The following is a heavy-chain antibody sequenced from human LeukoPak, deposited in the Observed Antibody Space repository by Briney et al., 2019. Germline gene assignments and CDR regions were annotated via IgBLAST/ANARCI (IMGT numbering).Heavy chain of an antibody. D-gene: IGHD3-10*01. J-gene: IGHJ4*02. CDR1: GGTFSSYA. Sequence: ASVKVSCKASGGTFSSYAISWVRQAPGQGLEWMGGIIPIFGTANYAQKPQGRVTITADESTSTAYMELSSLRSEDTAVYYCARDVRGAHYFDYWGQGTLVTVSS. V-gene: IGHV1-69*13. CDR2: IIPIFGTA. CDR3: ARDVRGAHYFDY.